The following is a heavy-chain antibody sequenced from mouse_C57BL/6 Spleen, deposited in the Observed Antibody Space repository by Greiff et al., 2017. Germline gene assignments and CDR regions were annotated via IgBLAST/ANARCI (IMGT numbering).Heavy chain of an antibody. CDR3: ARDGDYYSNFDWYFDV. CDR1: GYTFTSYW. Sequence: QVQLQQPGAELVKPGASVKMSCKASGYTFTSYWITWVKQRPGQGLEWIGDISPGSGSTNYNEKFKSKATLTVDHSSSSAYMQLSSLTSEDSAVYYCARDGDYYSNFDWYFDVWGTGTTVTVSS. CDR2: ISPGSGST. D-gene: IGHD2-5*01. V-gene: IGHV1-55*01. J-gene: IGHJ1*03.